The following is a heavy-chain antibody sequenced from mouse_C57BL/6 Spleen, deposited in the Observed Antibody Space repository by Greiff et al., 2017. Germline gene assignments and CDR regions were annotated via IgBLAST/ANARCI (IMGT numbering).Heavy chain of an antibody. V-gene: IGHV1-80*01. D-gene: IGHD1-1*01. J-gene: IGHJ3*01. CDR2: IYPGDGDT. CDR1: GYAFSSYW. Sequence: VQLQQSGAELVKPGASVKISCKASGYAFSSYWMNWVKQRPGKGLEWIGQIYPGDGDTNYNGKFKGKATLTADKSSSTAYMQLSSLTSEDSAVYFCARLSNYYDSTWFSYWGQGTLVTVSA. CDR3: ARLSNYYDSTWFSY.